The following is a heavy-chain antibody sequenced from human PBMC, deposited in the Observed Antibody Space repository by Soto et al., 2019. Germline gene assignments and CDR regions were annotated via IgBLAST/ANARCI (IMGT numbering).Heavy chain of an antibody. CDR2: IIPIFGTA. Sequence: QVQLVHSGAEVKKPGSSVKVACKASGGTFSSYAISWVRQSPGQGLEWMGGIIPIFGTANYAQEFQGRVTIIADESTSRGYMELSSLRCEDTAVYYCARKPGYSSSWYGYYFDYCGQGTLVTVSS. J-gene: IGHJ4*02. CDR1: GGTFSSYA. V-gene: IGHV1-69*01. CDR3: ARKPGYSSSWYGYYFDY. D-gene: IGHD6-13*01.